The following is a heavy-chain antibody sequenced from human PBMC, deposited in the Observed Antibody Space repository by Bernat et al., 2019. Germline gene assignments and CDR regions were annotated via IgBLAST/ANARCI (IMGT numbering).Heavy chain of an antibody. D-gene: IGHD3-10*01. J-gene: IGHJ6*02. Sequence: QVQLVESGGGVVQPGRSLRLSCAASGFTFSSYGMHWVRQAPGKGLEWVAVISYDGSNKYYADSGKGRFTISRDNSKNTLYLQMNSLRAEDTAVYYCAKVYGSGDRYYYGMDVWGQGTTVTVSS. CDR2: ISYDGSNK. CDR3: AKVYGSGDRYYYGMDV. V-gene: IGHV3-30*18. CDR1: GFTFSSYG.